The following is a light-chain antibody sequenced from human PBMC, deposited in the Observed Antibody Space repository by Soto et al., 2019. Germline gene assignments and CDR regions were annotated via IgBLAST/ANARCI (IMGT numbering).Light chain of an antibody. Sequence: EIVMTQSPVTLSVSPGERATLSCRASQSVTNSYLAWYQQKHGQAPRLLIFGASTRAAGIPARFSGSGSGTELTITISSLQSEDCEVYFCQQYHAWPETFGQGTKVDIK. CDR1: QSVTNSY. J-gene: IGKJ1*01. CDR2: GAS. CDR3: QQYHAWPET. V-gene: IGKV3-15*01.